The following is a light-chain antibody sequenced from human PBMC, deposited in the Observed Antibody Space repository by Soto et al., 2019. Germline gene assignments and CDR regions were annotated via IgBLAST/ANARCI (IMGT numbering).Light chain of an antibody. Sequence: DIVMTQTPVSLPVTPGEPASISFRSSQSLLDSDDGNTYLEWYLQKPGQSPQLLIYMLSYRTDGVRDGLSGSGAISCFGVEISTLEAEDVRGYYCVHHIEYPSRVDQGTTLE. CDR2: MLS. CDR3: VHHIEYPSR. CDR1: QSLLDSDDGNTY. V-gene: IGKV2-40*01. J-gene: IGKJ5*01.